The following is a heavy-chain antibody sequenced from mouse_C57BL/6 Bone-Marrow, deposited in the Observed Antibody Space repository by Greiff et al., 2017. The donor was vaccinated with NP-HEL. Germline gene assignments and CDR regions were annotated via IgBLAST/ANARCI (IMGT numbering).Heavy chain of an antibody. V-gene: IGHV5-12*01. D-gene: IGHD1-1*01. CDR1: GFTFSDCY. CDR3: ARVYYYGSSHWYFDV. Sequence: EVKVVESGGGLVQPGGSLKLSCAASGFTFSDCYMYWVRQTPEKRLEWVAYISNGGGSTYYPDTVKGRFTISRDNAKNTLYLQMRRLKSEDTAMYYCARVYYYGSSHWYFDVWGTGTTVTVSS. CDR2: ISNGGGST. J-gene: IGHJ1*03.